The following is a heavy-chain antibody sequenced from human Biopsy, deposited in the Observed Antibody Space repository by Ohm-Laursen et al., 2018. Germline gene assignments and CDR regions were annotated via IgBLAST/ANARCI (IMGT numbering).Heavy chain of an antibody. D-gene: IGHD4-23*01. V-gene: IGHV3-11*01. CDR2: ISGGGTI. J-gene: IGHJ6*02. CDR1: GFSFSDHH. Sequence: SLRLSCAAPGFSFSDHHMRWIRQAPGRGLEWVSYISGGGTIYYGDSMKGRVTISRDNAKNSLYLQMHSLRAEDTAVYYCARDTRWSPYSMDVWGQGTTVTVSS. CDR3: ARDTRWSPYSMDV.